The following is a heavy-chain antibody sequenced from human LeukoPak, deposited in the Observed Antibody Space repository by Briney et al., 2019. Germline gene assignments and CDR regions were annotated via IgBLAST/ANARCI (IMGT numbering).Heavy chain of an antibody. CDR1: GFTFSSYG. J-gene: IGHJ4*02. CDR3: AKSRSGSANWALQIFDN. V-gene: IGHV3-30*18. D-gene: IGHD1-1*01. Sequence: GGSLRLSCAASGFTFSSYGMHWVRQAPGKGLEWVAVISYDGSNKYYADSVKGRFTISRDNSKNSLFVQMNSLRAEDTAVYFCAKSRSGSANWALQIFDNWGQGTLVTVSS. CDR2: ISYDGSNK.